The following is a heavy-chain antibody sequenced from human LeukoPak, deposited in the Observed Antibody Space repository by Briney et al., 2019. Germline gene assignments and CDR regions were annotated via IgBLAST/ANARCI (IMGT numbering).Heavy chain of an antibody. CDR2: INSGGSGT. J-gene: IGHJ4*02. Sequence: GGSLRLSCAASGFAFSSNWMHWVRQTPGKGLVWVSRINSGGSGTSYADSVEGRLTISRDNAKNTLYLQMNSLKGEDTAVYYCATSLGPLAEYWGRGTLVTVSS. V-gene: IGHV3-74*01. CDR3: ATSLGPLAEY. D-gene: IGHD7-27*01. CDR1: GFAFSSNW.